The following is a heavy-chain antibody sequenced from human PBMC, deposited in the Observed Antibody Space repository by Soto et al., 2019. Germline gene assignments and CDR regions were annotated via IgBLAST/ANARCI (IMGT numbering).Heavy chain of an antibody. D-gene: IGHD2-2*01. J-gene: IGHJ5*02. Sequence: SETLSLTCAVSSGSISSSNWWSWVRQPPGKGLEWIGEIYHSGSTNYNPSLKSRVTISVDKSKNQFSLKLSSVTAADTAVYYCARARPGEYCSSTSCFGWFDPWGQGTLVTVSS. V-gene: IGHV4-4*02. CDR2: IYHSGST. CDR1: SGSISSSNW. CDR3: ARARPGEYCSSTSCFGWFDP.